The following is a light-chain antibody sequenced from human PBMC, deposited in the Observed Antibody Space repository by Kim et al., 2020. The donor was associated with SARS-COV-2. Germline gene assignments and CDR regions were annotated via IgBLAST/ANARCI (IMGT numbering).Light chain of an antibody. CDR1: QDITKF. Sequence: SADVGTRGTNTYQADQDITKFLRWYQQIPGKAPKLLICDASKLERGVPLRFSGSESARHFTLTIGSLQPEDVATYYCQQYDNVQYTFGQGTKLEI. J-gene: IGKJ2*01. CDR2: DAS. V-gene: IGKV1-33*01. CDR3: QQYDNVQYT.